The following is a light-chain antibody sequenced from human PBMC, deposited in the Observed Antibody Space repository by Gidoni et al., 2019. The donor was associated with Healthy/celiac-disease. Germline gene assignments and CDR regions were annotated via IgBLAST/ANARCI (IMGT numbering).Light chain of an antibody. V-gene: IGKV3-15*01. J-gene: IGKJ2*01. CDR1: QSVSSN. CDR3: QQYNNWPPYT. CDR2: GAS. Sequence: EIVLTPSPATPSVSPGERATLSCRASQSVSSNLAWYQQKPGQAPRLLIYGASTRATGIPARCSGSGSGTEFTLNISSLQSEDFAVYYCQQYNNWPPYTFGQGTKLEIK.